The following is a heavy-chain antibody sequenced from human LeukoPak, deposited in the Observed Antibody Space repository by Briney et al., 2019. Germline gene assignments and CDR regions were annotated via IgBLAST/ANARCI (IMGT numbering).Heavy chain of an antibody. D-gene: IGHD5-12*01. Sequence: GASVKVSCKASGYTFTSYYMHWVRQAPGQGLEWMGWINPNSGGTNYAQKFQGRVTMTRDTSISTAYMELSRLRSDDTAVYYCARPIGSGYDSYYFDYWGQGTLVTVSS. J-gene: IGHJ4*02. CDR1: GYTFTSYY. V-gene: IGHV1-2*02. CDR3: ARPIGSGYDSYYFDY. CDR2: INPNSGGT.